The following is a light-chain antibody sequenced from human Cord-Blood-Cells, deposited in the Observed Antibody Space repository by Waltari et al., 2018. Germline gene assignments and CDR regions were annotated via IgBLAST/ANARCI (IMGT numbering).Light chain of an antibody. J-gene: IGLJ2*01. CDR3: AAWDDSLNGVV. V-gene: IGLV1-44*01. CDR2: SNK. Sequence: QSVLTQPPSASGTPGQRVTISCSGSSSNIGSNTVNWYQQLPGTAPKLLIYSNKRRPSGVPDRFSGSQSGTSASLAISGLQSEDEADYYCAAWDDSLNGVVFGGGTKLTVL. CDR1: SSNIGSNT.